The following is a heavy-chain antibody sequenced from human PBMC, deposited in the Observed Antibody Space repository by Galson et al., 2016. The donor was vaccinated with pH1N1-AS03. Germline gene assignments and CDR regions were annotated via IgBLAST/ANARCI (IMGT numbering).Heavy chain of an antibody. CDR3: ARRFVGRLLDYLSEAFDM. Sequence: ETLSLTCSVSGDSIRSNDWSWIRQSPGKGLEFIRYISRSGSTNYNPSLKSRATISVDTSNSRFSLRLRSATAADTAVYFCARRFVGRLLDYLSEAFDMWGQGTMVTVSS. V-gene: IGHV4-59*12. CDR1: GDSIRSND. J-gene: IGHJ3*02. CDR2: ISRSGST. D-gene: IGHD3-3*01.